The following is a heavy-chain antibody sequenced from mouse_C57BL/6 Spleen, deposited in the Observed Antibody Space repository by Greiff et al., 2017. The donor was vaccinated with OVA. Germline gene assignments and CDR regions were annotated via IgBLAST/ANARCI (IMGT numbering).Heavy chain of an antibody. CDR1: GFSFNTYA. J-gene: IGHJ1*03. V-gene: IGHV10-1*01. D-gene: IGHD1-1*01. Sequence: EVKVVESGGGLVQPKGSLKLSCAASGFSFNTYAMNWVRQAPGKGLEWVARIRSKSNNYATYYADSVKDRFTISRDDSESMLYLQMNNLKTEDTAMYYCVRPPSSYDWYFDVWGTGTTVTVSS. CDR3: VRPPSSYDWYFDV. CDR2: IRSKSNNYAT.